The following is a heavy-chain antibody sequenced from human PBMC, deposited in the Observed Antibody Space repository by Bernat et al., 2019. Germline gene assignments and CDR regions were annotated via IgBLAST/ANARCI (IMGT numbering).Heavy chain of an antibody. D-gene: IGHD5-24*01. CDR2: INPSGGST. CDR1: GYTFTSYY. J-gene: IGHJ4*02. V-gene: IGHV1-46*03. Sequence: QVQLVQSGAEVKKPGASVKVSCKASGYTFTSYYMHWVRQAPGQGLEWMGIINPSGGSTSYAQKFPGRVTMTRDTSTSTVYMELSSLGSEDTAVYYCARDGMATMYYFDYWGQGTLVTVSS. CDR3: ARDGMATMYYFDY.